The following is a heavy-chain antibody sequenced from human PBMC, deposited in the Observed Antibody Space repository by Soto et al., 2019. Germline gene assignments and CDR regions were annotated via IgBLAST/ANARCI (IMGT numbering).Heavy chain of an antibody. Sequence: EVQLLESGGGLVQPGGSLRLSCAASGFTFSNYAMSWVRQAPGKGLEWVSAISGSDNSTYYADSVKGRFTISRDNSKNTLCLQLNSLTVDDTAVYYCAPMGFWGQGTTVTVSS. CDR2: ISGSDNST. V-gene: IGHV3-23*01. J-gene: IGHJ6*02. CDR1: GFTFSNYA. CDR3: APMGF.